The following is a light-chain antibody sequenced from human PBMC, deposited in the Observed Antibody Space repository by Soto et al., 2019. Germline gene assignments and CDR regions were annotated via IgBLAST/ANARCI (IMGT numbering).Light chain of an antibody. V-gene: IGLV2-14*01. CDR3: SSYTSRTTLV. Sequence: QSALTQPASVSGSPGQSITIPCTGTSSDVGGYNYVSWYQQHPGRAPKLMIYEVSNRPSGVSNRFSGSKSGNTVSLTISGLQAEDEADYYCSSYTSRTTLVFGTGTKVTVL. J-gene: IGLJ1*01. CDR1: SSDVGGYNY. CDR2: EVS.